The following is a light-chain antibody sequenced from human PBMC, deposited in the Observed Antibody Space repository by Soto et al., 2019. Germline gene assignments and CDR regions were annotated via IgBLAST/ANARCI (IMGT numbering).Light chain of an antibody. CDR2: DAS. CDR3: QQCDNLPYT. J-gene: IGKJ2*01. V-gene: IGKV1-33*01. CDR1: QDISNY. Sequence: DVLMTQSPSSLSASVGDRVTITCQASQDISNYLNWYQQKPGKAPKLLIYDASNLETGVPSRFSGSGSGTEFTFTISSLQPEDIATYFCQQCDNLPYTFGQGTKLEMK.